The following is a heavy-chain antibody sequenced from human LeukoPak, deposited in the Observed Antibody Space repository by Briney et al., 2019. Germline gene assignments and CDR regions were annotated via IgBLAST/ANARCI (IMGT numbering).Heavy chain of an antibody. CDR1: GGSISSSSYY. V-gene: IGHV4-39*01. J-gene: IGHJ5*02. CDR3: ARLMLRFDP. D-gene: IGHD2-8*01. CDR2: IYYSGST. Sequence: PSEILSLTCTVSGGSISSSSYYWGWIRQPPGKGLEWIGSIYYSGSTYYNPSLKSRVTISVDTSKNQFSLKLSSVTAADTAVYCCARLMLRFDPWGQGTLVTVSS.